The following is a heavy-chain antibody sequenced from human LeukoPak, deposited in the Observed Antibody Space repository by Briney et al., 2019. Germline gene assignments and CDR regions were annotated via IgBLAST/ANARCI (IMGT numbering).Heavy chain of an antibody. J-gene: IGHJ4*02. CDR3: ARDSYYYDSSGYYYGFSYFDY. Sequence: GGSLRLSCAASGFTFSSYGMHWVRQAPGKGLEWVAVIWYDGSNKYYADSVKGRFIISRDNSKNTLYLQMNSLRAEDTAVYYCARDSYYYDSSGYYYGFSYFDYWGQGTLVTVPS. CDR2: IWYDGSNK. D-gene: IGHD3-22*01. CDR1: GFTFSSYG. V-gene: IGHV3-33*01.